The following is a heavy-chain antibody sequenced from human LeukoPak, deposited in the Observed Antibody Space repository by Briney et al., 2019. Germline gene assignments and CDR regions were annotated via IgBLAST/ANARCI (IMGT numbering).Heavy chain of an antibody. CDR3: ARETIVATRYVDY. D-gene: IGHD5-12*01. Sequence: PGGSLRLSCAASGFTFSSYSMNWVRQAPGKGLEWVSSISSSSSYIYYADSVKGRFTISRDNAKNSLYLQMNSLRAEDTAVYYCARETIVATRYVDYWGQGTLVTVSS. CDR1: GFTFSSYS. J-gene: IGHJ4*02. CDR2: ISSSSSYI. V-gene: IGHV3-21*01.